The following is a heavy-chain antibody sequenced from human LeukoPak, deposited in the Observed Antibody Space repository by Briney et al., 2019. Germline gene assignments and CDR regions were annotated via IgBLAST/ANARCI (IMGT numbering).Heavy chain of an antibody. J-gene: IGHJ5*01. CDR1: GFSFGNYA. Sequence: PGGSLRLSCVASGFSFGNYAMSWVRQAPGKGLQWVSQISGTGGATWYAGFARDRFTISRDNSKKTLYLQMSGLRVEDTAMYYCVKDPRYTYGTNWFVSWGQGTLLIVSS. V-gene: IGHV3-23*01. CDR3: VKDPRYTYGTNWFVS. D-gene: IGHD5-18*01. CDR2: ISGTGGAT.